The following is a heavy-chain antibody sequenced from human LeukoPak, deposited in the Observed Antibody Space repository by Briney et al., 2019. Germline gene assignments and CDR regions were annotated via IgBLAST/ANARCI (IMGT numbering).Heavy chain of an antibody. V-gene: IGHV4-34*01. CDR2: INHSGST. D-gene: IGHD3-10*01. Sequence: SETLSLTCAVYGGSFSGYYWSWIRQPPGKGLEWIGEINHSGSTNYNPSLKSRVTISVDTSKNQFSLKLSSVTAADTAVYYCARGSAGSYNAPDHYYMDVWGKGTTVTVSS. CDR1: GGSFSGYY. J-gene: IGHJ6*03. CDR3: ARGSAGSYNAPDHYYMDV.